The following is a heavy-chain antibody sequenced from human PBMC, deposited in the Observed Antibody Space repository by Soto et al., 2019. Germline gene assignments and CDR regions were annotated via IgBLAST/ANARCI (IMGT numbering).Heavy chain of an antibody. J-gene: IGHJ6*02. Sequence: QVQLVQSGAEVKKPGASVKVSCKASGYTFTSSGISWVRQAPGQGLEWMGWINGYNGNTNYAQKFQGRITMTTDTPTSTAYMELRSLRSDDTAVYYCARMGDVPYYYYGMDAWGQGTTVIVSS. D-gene: IGHD3-16*01. CDR3: ARMGDVPYYYYGMDA. CDR2: INGYNGNT. V-gene: IGHV1-18*01. CDR1: GYTFTSSG.